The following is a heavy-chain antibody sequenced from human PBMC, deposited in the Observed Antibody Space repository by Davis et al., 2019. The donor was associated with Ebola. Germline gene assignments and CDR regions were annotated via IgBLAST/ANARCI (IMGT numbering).Heavy chain of an antibody. J-gene: IGHJ4*02. V-gene: IGHV4-31*03. CDR2: IYYSGST. Sequence: SETLSLTCTVSGGSISSGGYYWSWIRQHPGKGLEWIGYIYYSGSTYYNPSLKSRVTISVDTSKNQFSLKLSSVTAADTAVYYCASVSSSSSLVFDYWGQGTLVTVSS. CDR1: GGSISSGGYY. CDR3: ASVSSSSSLVFDY. D-gene: IGHD6-6*01.